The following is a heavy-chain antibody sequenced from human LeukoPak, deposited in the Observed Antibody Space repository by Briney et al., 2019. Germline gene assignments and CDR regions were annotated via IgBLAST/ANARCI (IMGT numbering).Heavy chain of an antibody. V-gene: IGHV4-59*01. J-gene: IGHJ4*02. D-gene: IGHD3-9*01. CDR2: IYYSGST. CDR1: GGSISSYY. Sequence: PSETLSLTCTVSGGSISSYYWSWIRQPPGKGLEWIGYIYYSGSTNYNPSLKSRVTISVDTSKNQFSLKLSSVTAADAAVYYCARDSKERYSFDYWGQGTLVTVSS. CDR3: ARDSKERYSFDY.